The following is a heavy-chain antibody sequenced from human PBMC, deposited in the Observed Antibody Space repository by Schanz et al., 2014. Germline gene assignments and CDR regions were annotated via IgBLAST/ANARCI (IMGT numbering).Heavy chain of an antibody. Sequence: EVQLLESGGGLVQPGGSLRLSCAASGFSVGNKYMNWVRQAPGKGLEWVSAILGLASTTYYADSVKGRFTISRDNSKNLLYLQMNSLRAEDTAVYYCAKYRGYYRVSGSYRELEYWGQGTLVTVSS. D-gene: IGHD3-10*01. CDR1: GFSVGNKY. CDR2: ILGLASTT. J-gene: IGHJ4*02. V-gene: IGHV3-23*01. CDR3: AKYRGYYRVSGSYRELEY.